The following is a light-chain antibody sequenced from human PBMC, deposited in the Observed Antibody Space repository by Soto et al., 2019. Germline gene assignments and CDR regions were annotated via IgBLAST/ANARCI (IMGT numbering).Light chain of an antibody. CDR1: QSLNARY. J-gene: IGKJ1*01. CDR2: GAS. Sequence: EIVLTQSPGTLSLSPGERATLSCRASQSLNARYLAWYQVKPGQAPRLLFYGASSRATGIPDRFIGSGSGTEFTLTISSLQPDDFATYYCQHYNSYSEAFGQGTKVDIK. V-gene: IGKV3-20*01. CDR3: QHYNSYSEA.